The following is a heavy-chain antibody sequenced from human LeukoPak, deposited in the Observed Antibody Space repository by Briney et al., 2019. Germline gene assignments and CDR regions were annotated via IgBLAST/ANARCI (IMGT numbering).Heavy chain of an antibody. D-gene: IGHD1-1*01. Sequence: ASVKVSCKASGYGFSDVYFNWVRQPPGQGLGLMGWINPHSGATNYAQRFQGRISMDASFDTDYIELIRLTSDDTAVYYCATSSTVTHTRDPWGQGTLVTVSS. CDR3: ATSSTVTHTRDP. CDR2: INPHSGAT. V-gene: IGHV1-2*02. J-gene: IGHJ5*02. CDR1: GYGFSDVY.